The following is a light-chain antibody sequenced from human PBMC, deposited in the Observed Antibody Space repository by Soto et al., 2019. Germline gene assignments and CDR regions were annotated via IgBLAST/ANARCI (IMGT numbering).Light chain of an antibody. J-gene: IGKJ3*01. V-gene: IGKV3-20*01. CDR2: AAS. Sequence: DIVLTQSPGTLSLSPGERATLSCRASQNVRNTYLAWYQQKAGQAPRLLIYAASSRATGIPDRFSGSGSGTDFTLTITGLEPEDFAVYYCQQYGSSPDLITFDPGTKVDIK. CDR3: QQYGSSPDLIT. CDR1: QNVRNTY.